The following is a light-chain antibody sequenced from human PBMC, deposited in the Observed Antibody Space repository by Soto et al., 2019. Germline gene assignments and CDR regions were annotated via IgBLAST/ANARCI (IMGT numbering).Light chain of an antibody. V-gene: IGKV1-5*01. CDR2: DAS. CDR3: QTYNSYSFF. CDR1: QSISSW. Sequence: DIQMTQSPSTPSASVGDRVTITCRASQSISSWLAWYQQKPGKAPKLLIYDASSLESGVPSRFSGSGSGTGFPLPISNLQPGDFATYYVQTYNSYSFFFGQGTKLEIK. J-gene: IGKJ2*01.